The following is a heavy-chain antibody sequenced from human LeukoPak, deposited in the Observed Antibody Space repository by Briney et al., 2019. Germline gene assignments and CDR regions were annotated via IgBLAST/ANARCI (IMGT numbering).Heavy chain of an antibody. CDR1: GFIFSNYA. J-gene: IGHJ4*02. Sequence: GGSLRLSCAASGFIFSNYAMSWVRQAPGKGLEWVSTVSADGVVWYSDSVRGRSTISRDNSKNTVSLQMKSLGADDTAVYFCARDRAYPRDQFDCWGQGTLVTVSS. V-gene: IGHV3-23*01. D-gene: IGHD2-2*01. CDR2: VSADGVV. CDR3: ARDRAYPRDQFDC.